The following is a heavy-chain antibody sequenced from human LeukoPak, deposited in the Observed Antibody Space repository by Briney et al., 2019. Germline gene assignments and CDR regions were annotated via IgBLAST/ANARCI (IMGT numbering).Heavy chain of an antibody. CDR2: MSYDGSNK. CDR1: GLTFSDYA. V-gene: IGHV3-30*04. CDR3: ASNIVGATPWVYYYYMDV. Sequence: GGSLRLSCAASGLTFSDYAMHWVRQAPGKGLEWVAVMSYDGSNKYYADSVKGRFTISRDNSKNTLYLQMNSLRAEDTAVYYCASNIVGATPWVYYYYMDVWGKGTTVTVSS. J-gene: IGHJ6*03. D-gene: IGHD1-26*01.